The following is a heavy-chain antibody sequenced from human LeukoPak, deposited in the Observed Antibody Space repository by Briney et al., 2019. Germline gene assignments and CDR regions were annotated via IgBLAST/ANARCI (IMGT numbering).Heavy chain of an antibody. Sequence: ASVKVSCKASGYTFSGYYIHWVRQAPGQGLEWMGGIIPIFGTANYAQKFQGRVTITADESTSTAYMELSSLRSEDTAVYYCARDPFRKYSSSWYDGDYWGQGTLVTVSS. CDR2: IIPIFGTA. V-gene: IGHV1-69*13. CDR3: ARDPFRKYSSSWYDGDY. J-gene: IGHJ4*02. CDR1: GYTFSGYY. D-gene: IGHD6-13*01.